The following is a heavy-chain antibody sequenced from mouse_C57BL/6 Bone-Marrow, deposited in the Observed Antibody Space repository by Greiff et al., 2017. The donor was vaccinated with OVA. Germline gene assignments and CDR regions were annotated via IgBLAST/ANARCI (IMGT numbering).Heavy chain of an antibody. Sequence: QVQLQQPGAELVKPGASVKMSCKASGYTFTSYWITWVKQRPGQGLEWIGDIYPGSGSTYYNEKFKSKATLTVDTSSSTASMQLSSLTSEDSAVYYCARKGYGSSLYAMDYWGQGTSVTVSS. D-gene: IGHD1-1*01. V-gene: IGHV1-55*01. CDR2: IYPGSGST. J-gene: IGHJ4*01. CDR3: ARKGYGSSLYAMDY. CDR1: GYTFTSYW.